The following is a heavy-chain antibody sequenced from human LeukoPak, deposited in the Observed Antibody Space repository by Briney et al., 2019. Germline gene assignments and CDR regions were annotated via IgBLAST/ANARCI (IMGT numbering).Heavy chain of an antibody. D-gene: IGHD2-2*01. J-gene: IGHJ6*03. CDR3: ARDGYCSSTSCHYYYYYYMDV. V-gene: IGHV1-18*01. Sequence: ASVKVSCKASGYTFTSYGISWVRQAPGQGLEWMGWISAYNGNTNYAPKLEGSVTMTTDTSTSTAYMELRSLRSDDPAVYYCARDGYCSSTSCHYYYYYYMDVWGKGTTVSVSS. CDR2: ISAYNGNT. CDR1: GYTFTSYG.